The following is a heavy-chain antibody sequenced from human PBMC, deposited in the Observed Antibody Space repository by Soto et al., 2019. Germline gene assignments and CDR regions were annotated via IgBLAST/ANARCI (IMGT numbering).Heavy chain of an antibody. CDR1: GFTFNDFS. CDR2: IDTTSGYI. Sequence: EVQLVESGGGLVKPGESLRLSCAASGFTFNDFSMNWVRQAAGRGPEWVSSIDTTSGYIYYADSVKGRFTISRDNAKNSLYLQMYSLRADDTAVYHCVRDIGLYFRSAYMDVWGRGTAVTVS. D-gene: IGHD3-9*01. CDR3: VRDIGLYFRSAYMDV. J-gene: IGHJ6*03. V-gene: IGHV3-21*01.